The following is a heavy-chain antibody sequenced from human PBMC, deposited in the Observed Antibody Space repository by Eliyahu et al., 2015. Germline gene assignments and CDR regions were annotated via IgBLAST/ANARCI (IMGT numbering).Heavy chain of an antibody. CDR1: GFSFSTYE. J-gene: IGHJ1*01. CDR2: XGGSGDSI. Sequence: EAQVVESGGGLVQPGGSLRLSCEASGFSFSTYEMSWVRQAPGKGLEWVAYXGGSGDSINYADSVKGRFTIAKDNAKNSLYLQMDSLTVEDTAVYYCASLLVRDWGGVWGQGTLVTVSS. V-gene: IGHV3-48*03. D-gene: IGHD3/OR15-3a*01. CDR3: ASLLVRDWGGV.